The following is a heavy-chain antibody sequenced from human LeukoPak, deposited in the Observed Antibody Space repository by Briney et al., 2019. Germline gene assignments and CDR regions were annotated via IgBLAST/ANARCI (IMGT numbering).Heavy chain of an antibody. CDR2: MNPNSGNT. V-gene: IGHV1-8*02. CDR3: ARGFSGGSTDY. CDR1: GYTFTNYG. Sequence: ASVKVSCKASGYTFTNYGISWVRQAPGQGLEWMGLMNPNSGNTYYAQKFQGRVTMTRDTSISTAYMELSSLTSEDMAIYYCARGFSGGSTDYWGQGTLVTVSS. J-gene: IGHJ4*02. D-gene: IGHD4-23*01.